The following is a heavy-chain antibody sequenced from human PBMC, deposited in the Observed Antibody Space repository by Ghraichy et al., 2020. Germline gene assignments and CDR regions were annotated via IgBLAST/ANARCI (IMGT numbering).Heavy chain of an antibody. CDR2: ISSSSSYT. CDR1: GFTFSDYY. CDR3: ARDARANWNPFGSHYYYYGMDV. V-gene: IGHV3-11*06. Sequence: GGSLRLSCAASGFTFSDYYMSWIRQAPGKGLEWVSYISSSSSYTNYADSVKGRFTISRDNAKNSLYLQMNSLRAEDTAVYYCARDARANWNPFGSHYYYYGMDVWGQGTTVTVSS. J-gene: IGHJ6*02. D-gene: IGHD1-20*01.